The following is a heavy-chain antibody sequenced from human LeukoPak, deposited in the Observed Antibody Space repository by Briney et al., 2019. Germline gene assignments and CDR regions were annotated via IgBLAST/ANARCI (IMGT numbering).Heavy chain of an antibody. V-gene: IGHV5-51*01. Sequence: GESLKISFKGPGCRFTTYWIGWVRQMPGKGLEWVVIIYPGDSETRHSPSFQDQPTISADKSISTAYMQWRSLKASDTAMYYCVRAYQKDFWSGLIWGQGTMVTVSS. CDR3: VRAYQKDFWSGLI. J-gene: IGHJ3*01. CDR2: IYPGDSET. D-gene: IGHD3-3*01. CDR1: GCRFTTYW.